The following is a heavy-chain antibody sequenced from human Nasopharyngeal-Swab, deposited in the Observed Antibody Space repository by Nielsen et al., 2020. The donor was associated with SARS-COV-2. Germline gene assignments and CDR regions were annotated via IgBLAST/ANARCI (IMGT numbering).Heavy chain of an antibody. J-gene: IGHJ4*02. D-gene: IGHD5-12*01. CDR2: ISSSSSYI. Sequence: WIRQPPGKGLEWVSSISSSSSYIYYADSVKGRFTISRDKAKNSLYLQMNSLRAEDTAVYYCARERGGGYGDYWGQGTLVTVSS. V-gene: IGHV3-21*01. CDR3: ARERGGGYGDY.